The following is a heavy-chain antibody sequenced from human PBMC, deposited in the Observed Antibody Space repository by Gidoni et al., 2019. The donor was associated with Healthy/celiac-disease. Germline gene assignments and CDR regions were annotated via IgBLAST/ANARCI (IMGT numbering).Heavy chain of an antibody. CDR2: IYTSGST. Sequence: QVQLQESGPGLVKPSQTLSLTCTVSGGSISSGSYYSSWIRQPAGKGLEWLGRIYTSGSTNYNPSLKSRVTISVDTSKNQFSLKLSSVTAADTAVYYCARGNYDSSGYYYGPPEYFQHWGQGTLVTVSS. D-gene: IGHD3-22*01. CDR3: ARGNYDSSGYYYGPPEYFQH. CDR1: GGSISSGSYY. J-gene: IGHJ1*01. V-gene: IGHV4-61*02.